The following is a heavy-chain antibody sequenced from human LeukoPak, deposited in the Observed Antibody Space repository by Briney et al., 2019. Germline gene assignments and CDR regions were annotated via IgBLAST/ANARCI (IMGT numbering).Heavy chain of an antibody. CDR3: AKGKNTGSYLSHVDY. CDR1: GFTFDDYT. D-gene: IGHD3-10*01. J-gene: IGHJ4*02. CDR2: ITWDGGST. V-gene: IGHV3-43*01. Sequence: GGSLRPSCAASGFTFDDYTMHWVRQAPGKGLEWVSLITWDGGSTYYADSVKGRFTISRDNSKNSLYLQMNSLRTEDTALYYCAKGKNTGSYLSHVDYWGQGTLVTVSS.